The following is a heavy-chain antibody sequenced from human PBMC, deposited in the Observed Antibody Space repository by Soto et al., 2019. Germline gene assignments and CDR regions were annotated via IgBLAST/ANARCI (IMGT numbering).Heavy chain of an antibody. V-gene: IGHV1-69*13. D-gene: IGHD6-6*01. CDR2: IIPISGTT. CDR1: GGTFSTHA. Sequence: ASVKVSCKASGGTFSTHAIIWVRQAPGHGLEWMGGIIPISGTTYYTQKFQGRVTITADEPTSTAYLQWSSLRASDTAMYYCARVCEEYSTSNALDVWGQGTTVTVSS. CDR3: ARVCEEYSTSNALDV. J-gene: IGHJ6*02.